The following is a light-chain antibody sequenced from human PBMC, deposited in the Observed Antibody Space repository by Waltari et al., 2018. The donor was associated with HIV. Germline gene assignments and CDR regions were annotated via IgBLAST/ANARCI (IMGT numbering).Light chain of an antibody. V-gene: IGKV1-39*01. Sequence: DIPMTQYPSSLSASVVDRVTITCRASQSVTNYLNWYQQKSGKAPKLLIYDASNLQSGVPSRFSGSGSGTDFTLTITSLQPEDFATYYCQQTFTTPRTFGQGTKVEIK. CDR1: QSVTNY. J-gene: IGKJ1*01. CDR3: QQTFTTPRT. CDR2: DAS.